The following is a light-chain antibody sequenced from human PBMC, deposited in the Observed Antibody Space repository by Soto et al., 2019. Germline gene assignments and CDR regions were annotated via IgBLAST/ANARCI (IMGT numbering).Light chain of an antibody. J-gene: IGLJ3*02. V-gene: IGLV2-8*01. CDR3: SSYGGSNNLNWL. Sequence: QSALTQPPSASGSPGQSVTLSCTGTSSDVGGYNFVSWYQQQPGKAPKLLIYEVSKRPSGVPDRFSGSKSGYTASLTVSGLQAEDEADYYCSSYGGSNNLNWLFGGGTKLTVL. CDR2: EVS. CDR1: SSDVGGYNF.